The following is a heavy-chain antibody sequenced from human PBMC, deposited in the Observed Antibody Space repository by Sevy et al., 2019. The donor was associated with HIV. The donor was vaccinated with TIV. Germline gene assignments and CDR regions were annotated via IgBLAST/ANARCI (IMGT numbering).Heavy chain of an antibody. V-gene: IGHV3-53*01. CDR3: ARAPMVRGVMRDV. Sequence: GGSLRLSCGASGFTVSSNYMSWVRQAPGKGLEWVSVIYSGGSTYYADSVKGRFTISRDNSKNTLYLQMNSLRAEDTAVYYCARAPMVRGVMRDVWGQGTTVTVSS. J-gene: IGHJ6*02. CDR1: GFTVSSNY. D-gene: IGHD3-10*01. CDR2: IYSGGST.